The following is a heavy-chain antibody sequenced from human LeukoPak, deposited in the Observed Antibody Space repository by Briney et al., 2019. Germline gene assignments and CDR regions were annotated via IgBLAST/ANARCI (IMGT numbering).Heavy chain of an antibody. CDR3: ARVGGSYYLSWFDP. D-gene: IGHD1-26*01. CDR2: IYYSGST. CDR1: GGSISSYY. Sequence: SSETLSLTCTVSGGSISSYYWSWIRQPPGKGLEWIGYIYYSGSTNYNPSLKSRVTISVDTSKNQFSLKLSSVTAADTAVYYCARVGGSYYLSWFDPWGQGTLVTVSS. V-gene: IGHV4-59*01. J-gene: IGHJ5*02.